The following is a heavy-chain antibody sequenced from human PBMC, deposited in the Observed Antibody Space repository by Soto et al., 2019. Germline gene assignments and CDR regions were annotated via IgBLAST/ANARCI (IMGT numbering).Heavy chain of an antibody. D-gene: IGHD3-9*01. CDR2: ISGSGDST. Sequence: GGSLRLSCAASGFTFSSYAMSWVRQAPGKGLEWVSTISGSGDSTYYADSVKGRFTISRDNSKNTLYLQMNSLRAEDTAVYFCARDGADYDILTGYYDYYYHGMDVWGQGTTVTVSS. CDR1: GFTFSSYA. V-gene: IGHV3-23*01. J-gene: IGHJ6*02. CDR3: ARDGADYDILTGYYDYYYHGMDV.